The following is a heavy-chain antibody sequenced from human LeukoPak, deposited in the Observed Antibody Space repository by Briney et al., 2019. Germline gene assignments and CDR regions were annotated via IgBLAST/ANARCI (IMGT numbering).Heavy chain of an antibody. J-gene: IGHJ4*02. V-gene: IGHV3-21*01. D-gene: IGHD4-17*01. CDR1: RFTFSSYT. CDR3: TRGSYGDYEY. CDR2: IDPSSTYI. Sequence: GGSLRLSCAASRFTFSSYTMNWVRQAPGKGLEWVSSIDPSSTYIYYAESVKGRFTISRDNAQNSLYLQMNSLRAEDTAVYYCTRGSYGDYEYWGQGTLVTVSS.